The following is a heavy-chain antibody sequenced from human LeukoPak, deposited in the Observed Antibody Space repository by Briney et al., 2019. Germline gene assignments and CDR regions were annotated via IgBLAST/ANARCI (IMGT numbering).Heavy chain of an antibody. J-gene: IGHJ4*02. Sequence: ASVKVSCKTSGYTFTTYGITWVRQAPGQGLEWMGWTNPDNGNTNYAQKFQGRVTMTTDTSTNTAYLELRSLKSDDTAVYYCAKDIDYVVDYWGQGTLITVSS. D-gene: IGHD4/OR15-4a*01. CDR2: TNPDNGNT. V-gene: IGHV1-18*01. CDR3: AKDIDYVVDY. CDR1: GYTFTTYG.